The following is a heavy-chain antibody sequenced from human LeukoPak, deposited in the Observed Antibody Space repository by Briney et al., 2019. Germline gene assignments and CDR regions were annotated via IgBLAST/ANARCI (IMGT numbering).Heavy chain of an antibody. CDR2: INPTGGST. CDR1: GYTFTSYY. CDR3: ARDYVVPAAMSHPTTIGWFDP. J-gene: IGHJ5*02. Sequence: ASVKVSCKASGYTFTSYYMHWVRQAPGQGLEWMGIINPTGGSTSYAQKFQGRVTMTRDTSTSTVYMELSSLRSGDTAVYYCARDYVVPAAMSHPTTIGWFDPWGQGTLVTVSS. D-gene: IGHD2-2*01. V-gene: IGHV1-46*01.